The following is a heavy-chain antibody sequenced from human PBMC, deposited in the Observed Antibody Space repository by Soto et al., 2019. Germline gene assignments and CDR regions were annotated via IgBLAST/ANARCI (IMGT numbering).Heavy chain of an antibody. CDR1: GFTFTTYW. Sequence: PGGSLRLSCAASGFTFTTYWMHWIRQAPGKGLMWVSRIKNDGSSISYADSVKGRFTISRENAKNSLYLQLSSLRAEDTAVYYCAHTAAADYFDYWGQGTLVTVSS. V-gene: IGHV3-74*01. J-gene: IGHJ4*02. CDR2: IKNDGSSI. CDR3: AHTAAADYFDY. D-gene: IGHD6-13*01.